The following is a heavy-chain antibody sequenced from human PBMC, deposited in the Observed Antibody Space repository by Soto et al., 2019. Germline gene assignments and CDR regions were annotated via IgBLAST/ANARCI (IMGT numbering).Heavy chain of an antibody. D-gene: IGHD6-6*01. CDR3: AKTAAARPNLYLDS. CDR1: GFTFSSYS. V-gene: IGHV3-21*04. CDR2: ISSSSSYI. Sequence: GGSLRLSCAASGFTFSSYSMNWVRQAPGKGLEWVSSISSSSSYIYYADSVKGRFTISRDNAKNSLYLQMNSLGVEDTAVFYCAKTAAARPNLYLDSWGQGTLVTVSS. J-gene: IGHJ4*02.